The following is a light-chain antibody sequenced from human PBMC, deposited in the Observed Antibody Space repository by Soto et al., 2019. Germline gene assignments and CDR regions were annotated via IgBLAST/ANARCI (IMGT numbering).Light chain of an antibody. Sequence: QSALTQPASVSGSPGQSITISCTGSGRDIGAYDYVSWYQQHPGKAPKLLIYGVKNRPSGVSYRFSASKSAFTASLTISGLQAEDEAHYYCSSYTPRYVYVFGPGTKLTVL. CDR3: SSYTPRYVYV. J-gene: IGLJ1*01. CDR2: GVK. V-gene: IGLV2-14*01. CDR1: GRDIGAYDY.